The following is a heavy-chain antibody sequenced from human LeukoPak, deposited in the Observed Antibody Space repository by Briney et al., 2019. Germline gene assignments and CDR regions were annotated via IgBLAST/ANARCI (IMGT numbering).Heavy chain of an antibody. V-gene: IGHV3-13*04. CDR1: GFTFSSYD. D-gene: IGHD3-10*01. J-gene: IGHJ3*02. Sequence: QPGGSLRLSCAASGFTFSSYDMHWVRQGTGKGLKWVSAIGTAGDTYYPGSVKGRFTTSRENAKNSLYLQMNSLRVGVTAVYYCARGRGWGTFDIWGQGTMVTVSS. CDR3: ARGRGWGTFDI. CDR2: IGTAGDT.